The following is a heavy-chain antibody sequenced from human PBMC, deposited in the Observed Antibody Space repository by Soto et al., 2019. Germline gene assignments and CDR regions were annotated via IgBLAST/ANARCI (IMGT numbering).Heavy chain of an antibody. CDR2: INHIGTT. D-gene: IGHD6-19*01. V-gene: IGHV4-34*01. J-gene: IGHJ4*02. CDR3: ARFDSSGWYFDY. Sequence: SETLSLTCAVYGGSFSGYYWSWIRQPPGKGLQWIGKINHIGTTNYNPSLKSRVTISVDTSKNQFSLKLSSVTAADTAVYYCARFDSSGWYFDYWGQGNLVT. CDR1: GGSFSGYY.